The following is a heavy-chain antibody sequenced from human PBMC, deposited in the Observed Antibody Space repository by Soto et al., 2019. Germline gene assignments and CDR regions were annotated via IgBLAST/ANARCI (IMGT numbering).Heavy chain of an antibody. V-gene: IGHV3-23*01. J-gene: IGHJ4*02. CDR1: GFTFGSYA. CDR2: ISGSGGTT. Sequence: VGSLRLSCAASGFTFGSYAMSWVRQAPGKGLEWVSGISGSGGTTYYADSVKGRFTISRDNSKNTLYLQMNSLRAEDTAVYYCAKDALRLAAAGPHFDYWGQGTLVTVSS. CDR3: AKDALRLAAAGPHFDY. D-gene: IGHD6-13*01.